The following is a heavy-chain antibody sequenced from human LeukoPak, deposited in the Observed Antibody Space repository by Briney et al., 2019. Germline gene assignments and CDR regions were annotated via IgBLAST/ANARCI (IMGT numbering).Heavy chain of an antibody. V-gene: IGHV4-31*02. CDR1: GFTFSNYN. CDR2: IYYSGST. Sequence: LRLSCAASGFTFSNYNMNWVRQAPGKGLEWIGYIYYSGSTYYNPSLKSRVTISVDTSKNQFSLKLSSVTAADTAVYYCAREVVVAGKGGFDYWGQGTLVTVSS. CDR3: AREVVVAGKGGFDY. J-gene: IGHJ4*02. D-gene: IGHD6-19*01.